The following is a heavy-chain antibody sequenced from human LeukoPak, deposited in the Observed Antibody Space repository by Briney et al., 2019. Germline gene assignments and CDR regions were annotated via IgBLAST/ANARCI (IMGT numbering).Heavy chain of an antibody. D-gene: IGHD1-26*01. CDR1: GYTFTSYY. CDR3: ARSTSGSYYWFDP. V-gene: IGHV1-46*01. CDR2: INPSGGST. J-gene: IGHJ5*02. Sequence: GASVKVSCKASGYTFTSYYMHWVRQAPGQGLEWMGIINPSGGSTSYAQKFQGRVTMTRDMSTSTVYMELSSLRSDDTAVYYCARSTSGSYYWFDPWGQGTLVTVSS.